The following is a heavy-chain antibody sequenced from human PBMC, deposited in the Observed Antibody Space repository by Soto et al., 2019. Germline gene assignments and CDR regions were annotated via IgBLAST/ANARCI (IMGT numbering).Heavy chain of an antibody. J-gene: IGHJ4*02. CDR1: GGSISDVNYC. CDR3: TSGPSGDKVDY. Sequence: QVQLQESGPGLVKPSQTLSLTCTVSGGSISDVNYCWSWIRQPPDKGLEWIGDIYNGGSTYNNPSLNSPVTISVDTSNNHFSLKLSSVSAADTAAYYCTSGPSGDKVDYWGQGTLVTVSS. D-gene: IGHD7-27*01. CDR2: IYNGGST. V-gene: IGHV4-30-4*01.